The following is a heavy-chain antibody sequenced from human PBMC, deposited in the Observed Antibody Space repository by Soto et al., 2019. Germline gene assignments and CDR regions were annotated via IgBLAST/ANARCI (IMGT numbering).Heavy chain of an antibody. CDR1: GFSLANYP. Sequence: GGSLRLSCVASGFSLANYPMDWVRQTPGKGLEWISYSSPRGDTIYYADSVEGRFTISRDNARNSLSLHMSSLRDEDSALYYCAKGPHTNVGWPYYFESWGQGVPVTVSS. CDR3: AKGPHTNVGWPYYFES. J-gene: IGHJ4*02. D-gene: IGHD6-19*01. V-gene: IGHV3-48*02. CDR2: SSPRGDTI.